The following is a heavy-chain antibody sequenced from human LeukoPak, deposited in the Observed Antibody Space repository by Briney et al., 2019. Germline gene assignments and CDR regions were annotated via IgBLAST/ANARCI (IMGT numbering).Heavy chain of an antibody. CDR3: ARDAAYYYDSSGSEFDY. CDR1: GFTFSSYS. V-gene: IGHV3-48*01. D-gene: IGHD3-22*01. Sequence: GGSLRLSCAAYGFTFSSYSMNWVRQAPGKGLEWVSYISSSSSTIYYADSVKGRFTISRDNAKNSLYLQMNSLRAEDTAVYYCARDAAYYYDSSGSEFDYWGQGTLVTVSS. CDR2: ISSSSSTI. J-gene: IGHJ4*02.